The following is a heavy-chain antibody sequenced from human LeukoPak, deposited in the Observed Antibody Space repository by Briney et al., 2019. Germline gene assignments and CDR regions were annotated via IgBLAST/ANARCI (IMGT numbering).Heavy chain of an antibody. J-gene: IGHJ4*02. D-gene: IGHD3-22*01. CDR3: ARGTNYYDSSGYSATFDY. Sequence: PSETLSLTCAVYGVSFSGYSWGWIRQPPGKGLEWIGEINHGGSTNYNPSLKSRVTISVDTSKNQFSLKLSSVTAADTAVYNCARGTNYYDSSGYSATFDYWGQGTLVTVSS. CDR1: GVSFSGYS. CDR2: INHGGST. V-gene: IGHV4-34*01.